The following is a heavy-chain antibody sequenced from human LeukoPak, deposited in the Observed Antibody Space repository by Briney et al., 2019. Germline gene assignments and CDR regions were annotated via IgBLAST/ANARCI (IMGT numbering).Heavy chain of an antibody. CDR3: AKLEYNSGWSSVGEDY. J-gene: IGHJ4*02. Sequence: SETLSLTCTVSGGSISSYYWSWIRQPPGKGLEWIGYIHYSGSTNYNPSLKSRVTISVDTSKNQFSLRLSAVTAADTAVYYCAKLEYNSGWSSVGEDYWGQGTLVTVSS. V-gene: IGHV4-59*12. D-gene: IGHD6-19*01. CDR2: IHYSGST. CDR1: GGSISSYY.